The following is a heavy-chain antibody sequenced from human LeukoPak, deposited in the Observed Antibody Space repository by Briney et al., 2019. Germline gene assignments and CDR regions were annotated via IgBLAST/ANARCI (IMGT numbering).Heavy chain of an antibody. Sequence: GESLQISCKGSGYSFTSYWIGWVRQMPGKGLEWMGIIYPGDSDTRYSPSLQGQVTISADKSISTAYLQWSSLKASDTAMYYCARLGSISSGWYEHYFDYWGQGTLVTVSS. D-gene: IGHD6-19*01. CDR2: IYPGDSDT. CDR3: ARLGSISSGWYEHYFDY. J-gene: IGHJ4*02. CDR1: GYSFTSYW. V-gene: IGHV5-51*01.